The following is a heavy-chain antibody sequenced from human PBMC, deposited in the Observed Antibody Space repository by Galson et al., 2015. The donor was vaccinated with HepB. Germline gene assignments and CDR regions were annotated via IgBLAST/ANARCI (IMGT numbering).Heavy chain of an antibody. V-gene: IGHV4-39*01. J-gene: IGHJ4*02. Sequence: LSLTCTVSGGSISSSSYYWGWIRQPPGKGLEWIGSIYYSGSTYYNPSLKSRVTISVDTSKNQFSLKLSSVTAADTAVYYCARHNWNDDFDYWGQGTLVTVSS. CDR1: GGSISSSSYY. D-gene: IGHD1-1*01. CDR3: ARHNWNDDFDY. CDR2: IYYSGST.